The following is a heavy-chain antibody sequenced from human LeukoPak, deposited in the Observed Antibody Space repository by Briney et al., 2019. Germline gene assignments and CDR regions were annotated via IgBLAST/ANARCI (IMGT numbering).Heavy chain of an antibody. D-gene: IGHD6-19*01. CDR3: ARDRPIAVAGTGGNWFDP. CDR2: IYYSGST. Sequence: SETLSLTCAVYGGSFSGYYWSWIRQPPGKGLEWIGSIYYSGSTYYNPSLKSRVTISVDTSKNQFSLKLSSVTAADTAVYYCARDRPIAVAGTGGNWFDPWGQGTLVTVSS. CDR1: GGSFSGYY. J-gene: IGHJ5*02. V-gene: IGHV4-34*01.